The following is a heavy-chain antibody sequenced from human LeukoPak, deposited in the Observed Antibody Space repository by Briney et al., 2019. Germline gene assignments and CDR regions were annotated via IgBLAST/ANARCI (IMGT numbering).Heavy chain of an antibody. Sequence: PSETLSLTCTVSGGSISGYYWSWIRQPPGKGLEWIGEINHSGSTNYNPSLKSRVTISGDTSKNQFSLKLSSVTAADTAVYYCARGRYNYALEDYFDYWGQGTLVTVSS. D-gene: IGHD5-18*01. CDR2: INHSGST. CDR1: GGSISGYY. V-gene: IGHV4-34*01. J-gene: IGHJ4*02. CDR3: ARGRYNYALEDYFDY.